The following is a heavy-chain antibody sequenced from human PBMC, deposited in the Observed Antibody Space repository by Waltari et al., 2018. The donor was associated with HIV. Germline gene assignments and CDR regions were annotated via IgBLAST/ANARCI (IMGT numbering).Heavy chain of an antibody. CDR3: ARENGYSNRGGTQNYGMDV. CDR2: ISYDGSNE. Sequence: QVQLVESGGGVVQPGRSLRLSCAASGFTFSSSGMHWVRQAPGKGLEWVAVISYDGSNEYYADAVKGRFTISRDNSKNTLDLQMNSLRVEDTAVYYCARENGYSNRGGTQNYGMDVWGQGTTVTVS. CDR1: GFTFSSSG. V-gene: IGHV3-30*03. D-gene: IGHD6-13*01. J-gene: IGHJ6*02.